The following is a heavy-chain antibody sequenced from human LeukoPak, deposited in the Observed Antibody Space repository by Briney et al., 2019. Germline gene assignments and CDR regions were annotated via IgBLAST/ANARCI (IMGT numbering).Heavy chain of an antibody. J-gene: IGHJ3*02. Sequence: GGSLRLSCAASGFTFSSYWMSWVRQAPGKGLEWVANIKQDGSEKYYVDSVKGRFTISRDNAKNSLYLQMNSLGAEDTAVYYCARESITMVRGVYDAFDIWGQGTMVTVSS. CDR1: GFTFSSYW. CDR3: ARESITMVRGVYDAFDI. V-gene: IGHV3-7*01. D-gene: IGHD3-10*01. CDR2: IKQDGSEK.